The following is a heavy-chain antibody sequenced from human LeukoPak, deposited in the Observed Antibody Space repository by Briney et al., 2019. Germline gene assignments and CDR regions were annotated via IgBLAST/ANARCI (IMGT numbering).Heavy chain of an antibody. Sequence: SETLSLTCTVSGGSISSSSYYWGWIRQPPGKGLEWIGSIYYSGSTYYNPSLKSRVTISVDTSKNQFSLKLSSVTAADTAVYYCARGSNWPSLPFDYWGQGTLVTVSS. CDR3: ARGSNWPSLPFDY. V-gene: IGHV4-39*07. CDR2: IYYSGST. CDR1: GGSISSSSYY. D-gene: IGHD4-11*01. J-gene: IGHJ4*02.